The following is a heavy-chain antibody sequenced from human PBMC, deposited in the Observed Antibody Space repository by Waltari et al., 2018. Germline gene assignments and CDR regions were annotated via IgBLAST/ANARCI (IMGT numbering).Heavy chain of an antibody. J-gene: IGHJ6*02. CDR1: GFTFSGFE. CDR3: ARRPYYYHGMDV. CDR2: ISSSGNTI. Sequence: VLLVESGGGLVQPGGSLRLSCTASGFTFSGFEMNWVRQAPGKGLEWVSYISSSGNTIYYADSVKARFTTSRDNAKNSLYLQMNSLRVDDTAVYYCARRPYYYHGMDVWGQGTTVTVSS. V-gene: IGHV3-48*03.